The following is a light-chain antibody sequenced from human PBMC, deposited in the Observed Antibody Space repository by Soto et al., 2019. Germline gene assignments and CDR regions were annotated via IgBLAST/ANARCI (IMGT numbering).Light chain of an antibody. CDR1: QSISSY. Sequence: DIQMTLSQSSLSSSVGDRVTITCRASQSISSYLNWYQQKPGKAPKLLIYAASSLQSGVPSRFSGSGSGTDFTLTISRLEPEAFAVYYCQQYGTSPITFGQATDWR. J-gene: IGKJ5*01. CDR2: AAS. CDR3: QQYGTSPIT. V-gene: IGKV1-39*01.